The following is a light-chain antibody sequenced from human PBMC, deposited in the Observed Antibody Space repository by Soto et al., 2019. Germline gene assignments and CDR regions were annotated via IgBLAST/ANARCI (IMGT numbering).Light chain of an antibody. Sequence: IVLTQSPGTLSLYPGERATLSCRASQSVSSNFLAWYQQKPGQAPRLLIYGASKRATGIPDRFSGSGSETDFTLTISGLEPEDFAVYYCQQYGTSPPGVTFGPGTNVDIK. CDR2: GAS. CDR1: QSVSSNF. V-gene: IGKV3-20*01. J-gene: IGKJ3*01. CDR3: QQYGTSPPGVT.